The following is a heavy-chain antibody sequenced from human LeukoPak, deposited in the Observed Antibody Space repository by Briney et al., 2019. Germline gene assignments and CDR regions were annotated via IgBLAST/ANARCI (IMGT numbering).Heavy chain of an antibody. CDR3: ARGSGSTIYYAFDI. V-gene: IGHV1-18*01. Sequence: ASVKVSCKASGYSFRTYGLTWVRQAPGQGLEWVGWVSVYNDYKFYAQKFQGRVTMTTDTSTSTAYMELRSLRSDDTAVYYCARGSGSTIYYAFDIWGQGTMVTVSS. CDR2: VSVYNDYK. J-gene: IGHJ3*02. D-gene: IGHD3-10*01. CDR1: GYSFRTYG.